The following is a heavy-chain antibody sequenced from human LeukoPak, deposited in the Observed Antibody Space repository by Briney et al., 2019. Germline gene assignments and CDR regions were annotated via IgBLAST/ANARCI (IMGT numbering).Heavy chain of an antibody. Sequence: SETLSLTCTVSGGSISSSSYYWGWIRQPPGKGLEWIGSIYYSGSTYYNPSLKSRVTISVDTSKNQFSLKLSSVTAADTAVCYCARQWYYDSSGYYSPVDYWGQGTLVTVSS. D-gene: IGHD3-22*01. CDR3: ARQWYYDSSGYYSPVDY. V-gene: IGHV4-39*01. J-gene: IGHJ4*02. CDR1: GGSISSSSYY. CDR2: IYYSGST.